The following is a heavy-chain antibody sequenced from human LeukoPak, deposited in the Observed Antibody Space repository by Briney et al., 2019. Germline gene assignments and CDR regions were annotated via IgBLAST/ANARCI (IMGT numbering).Heavy chain of an antibody. D-gene: IGHD3-10*01. CDR1: GGSFSGYY. CDR2: INHSGST. V-gene: IGHV4-34*01. J-gene: IGHJ4*02. CDR3: ARGPHHPKLYYYGSGSQSYYFDY. Sequence: KPSETLSLTCAVYGGSFSGYYWSWIRQPPGKGLEWIGEINHSGSTNYNPSLKSRVTISVDTSKNQFSLKLSSVTAADTAVYYCARGPHHPKLYYYGSGSQSYYFDYWGQGTLVTVSS.